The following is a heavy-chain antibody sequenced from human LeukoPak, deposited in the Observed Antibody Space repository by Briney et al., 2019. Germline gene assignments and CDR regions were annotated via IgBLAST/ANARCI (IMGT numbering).Heavy chain of an antibody. V-gene: IGHV1-46*01. D-gene: IGHD5-24*01. CDR2: INPSGGST. CDR3: ARGGDGYNYYFDY. Sequence: GESLKIFCKASGYTFTSYYMHWVRQAPGQGLEWRGIINPSGGSTSYAQKFQGRVTMTRDISTSTVYMELSSLRSEDTAVYYCARGGDGYNYYFDYWGQGTLVTVSS. J-gene: IGHJ4*02. CDR1: GYTFTSYY.